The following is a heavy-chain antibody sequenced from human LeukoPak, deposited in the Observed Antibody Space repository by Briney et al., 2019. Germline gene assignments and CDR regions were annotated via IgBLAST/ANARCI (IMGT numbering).Heavy chain of an antibody. CDR1: GYTFTGYY. CDR3: ARGPLASPYFDY. J-gene: IGHJ4*02. Sequence: ASVTVSCKASGYTFTGYYMHWVRQAPGPGLEWVGWINPNSGGTNYAQKFQGRVTMTRDTSISTAYLELSRLRSDDTAVYYCARGPLASPYFDYWGQGTLVTVSS. CDR2: INPNSGGT. D-gene: IGHD2-2*01. V-gene: IGHV1-2*02.